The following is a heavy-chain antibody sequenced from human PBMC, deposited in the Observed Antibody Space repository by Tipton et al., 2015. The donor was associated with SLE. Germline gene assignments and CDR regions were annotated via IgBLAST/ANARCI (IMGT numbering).Heavy chain of an antibody. Sequence: TLSLTCTVSGGSISSYYWSWIRQPPGKGLEWIGFIYYSGITNYSPSLKSRVTISVDTSKNQFSLKLSSVTAADTAVYYCARERAAGRSSYYYMDVWGKGTTVTVSS. J-gene: IGHJ6*03. D-gene: IGHD6-13*01. CDR3: ARERAAGRSSYYYMDV. V-gene: IGHV4-59*01. CDR1: GGSISSYY. CDR2: IYYSGIT.